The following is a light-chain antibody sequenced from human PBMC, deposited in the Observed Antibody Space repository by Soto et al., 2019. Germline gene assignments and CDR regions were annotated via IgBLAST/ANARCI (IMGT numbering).Light chain of an antibody. CDR3: QQYETSSGT. J-gene: IGKJ1*01. CDR1: QSVSGW. CDR2: DAS. V-gene: IGKV1-5*01. Sequence: VNNTSRASQSVSGWLAWYQQKPGEAPKLLIYDASALPRGVPSRFSGSGSGTKFTIALGSLHPDDSATYYCQQYETSSGTFGPGTKVDIK.